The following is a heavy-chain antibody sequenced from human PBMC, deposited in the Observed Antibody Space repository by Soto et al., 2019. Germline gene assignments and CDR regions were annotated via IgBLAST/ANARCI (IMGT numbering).Heavy chain of an antibody. CDR3: AKENVAAAAVYYFDC. J-gene: IGHJ4*02. V-gene: IGHV3-23*01. CDR2: ISGSGGST. D-gene: IGHD6-13*01. CDR1: GFTFSTYA. Sequence: GWSLRLSCAASGFTFSTYAMSWVRQAPGKGLEWVSGISGSGGSTYYADSVKGRFTISRDNSKNTLYLQMNSLRAEDTAVYYCAKENVAAAAVYYFDCWGQGTLVTVSS.